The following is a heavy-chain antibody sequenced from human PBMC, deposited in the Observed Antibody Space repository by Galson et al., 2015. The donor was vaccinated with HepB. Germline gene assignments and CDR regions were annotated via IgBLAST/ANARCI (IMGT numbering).Heavy chain of an antibody. CDR2: IKQDGSEK. V-gene: IGHV3-7*03. D-gene: IGHD5-18*01. CDR1: GFTLSSYW. Sequence: SLRLSCAASGFTLSSYWMSWVRQAPGKGLEWVANIKQDGSEKYYVDSVKGRFTISRDNAKNSLYLQMNSLRAEDTAVYYCARDGSYEGMDVWGQGTTVTVSS. J-gene: IGHJ6*02. CDR3: ARDGSYEGMDV.